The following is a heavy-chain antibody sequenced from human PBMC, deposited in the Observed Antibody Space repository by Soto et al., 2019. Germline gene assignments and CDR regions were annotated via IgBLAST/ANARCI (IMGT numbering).Heavy chain of an antibody. CDR3: VNFGWFRSQQHDYGMDV. J-gene: IGHJ6*02. CDR2: IIPIFGTA. V-gene: IGHV1-69*06. CDR1: GGTFSSYA. Sequence: SVKVSCKASGGTFSSYAISWVRQAPGQGLEWMGGIIPIFGTANYAQKFQGRVTITADKSTSTAYMELSSLRSEDTAVYYCVNFGWFRSQQHDYGMDVWGQGTTVTVSS. D-gene: IGHD6-13*01.